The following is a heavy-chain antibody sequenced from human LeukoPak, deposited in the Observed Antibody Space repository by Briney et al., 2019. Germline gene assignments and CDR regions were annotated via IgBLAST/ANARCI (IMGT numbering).Heavy chain of an antibody. Sequence: ASVKVSCKASGYTFTSYDINWVRQATGQGLEWMGWMNPNSGNTGYAEKFQGRVTMTRNISIRTAYMEPSTLRSDDTAVYYCVRGRGYSYGYADYWGQGTLVTVSS. J-gene: IGHJ4*02. CDR1: GYTFTSYD. D-gene: IGHD5-18*01. CDR2: MNPNSGNT. V-gene: IGHV1-8*01. CDR3: VRGRGYSYGYADY.